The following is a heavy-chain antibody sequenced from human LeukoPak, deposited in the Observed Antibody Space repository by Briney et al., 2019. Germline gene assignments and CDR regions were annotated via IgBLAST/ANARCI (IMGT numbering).Heavy chain of an antibody. CDR3: ARASFLEWLPYFDY. D-gene: IGHD3-3*01. CDR1: GFTFSRYS. V-gene: IGHV3-48*04. Sequence: PGGSLRLSRAASGFTFSRYSMTWVRQAPGKGLEWVSFISTSSDTIYYADSVKGRFTISRDNAKNSLYLQMNSLRAEDTAVYYCARASFLEWLPYFDYWGQGTLVTVSS. CDR2: ISTSSDTI. J-gene: IGHJ4*02.